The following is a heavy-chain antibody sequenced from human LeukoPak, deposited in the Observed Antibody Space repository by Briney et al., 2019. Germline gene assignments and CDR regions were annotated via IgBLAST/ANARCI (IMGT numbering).Heavy chain of an antibody. CDR1: GGSISSGGYY. Sequence: SGTLSLTCAVSGGSISSGGYYWSWIRQHPGKGLEWIGYIYYSGSTYYNPSLKSRVTISVDTSKNQFSLKLSSVTAADTAVYYCAREGQARGVITGGNAFDIWGQGTMVTVSS. CDR3: AREGQARGVITGGNAFDI. J-gene: IGHJ3*02. V-gene: IGHV4-31*11. CDR2: IYYSGST. D-gene: IGHD3-10*01.